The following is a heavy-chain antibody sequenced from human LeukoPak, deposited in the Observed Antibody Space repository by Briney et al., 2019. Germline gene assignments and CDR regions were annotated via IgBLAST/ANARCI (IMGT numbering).Heavy chain of an antibody. Sequence: ASVKVSCKAFGYTFTSNYMHWVRQAPGQGPEWMGAISPSGGSTTYAQKFQGRVTLTRDMSTSTDYLELSILRSDDTAVYYCAREGWELLRYYYYYMDVWGKGTTVTVSS. D-gene: IGHD1-26*01. J-gene: IGHJ6*03. V-gene: IGHV1-46*01. CDR1: GYTFTSNY. CDR2: ISPSGGST. CDR3: AREGWELLRYYYYYMDV.